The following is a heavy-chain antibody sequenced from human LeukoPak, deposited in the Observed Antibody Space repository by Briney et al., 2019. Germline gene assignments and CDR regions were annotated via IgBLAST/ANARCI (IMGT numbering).Heavy chain of an antibody. Sequence: SETLSLTCTVSGGSISSYYWSWTRQPPGKGLEWIGYIYYSGSTNYNPSLKSRVAISVDTSKNQFSLKLSSVTAADTAVYYCARLDYYDSSGYPSYYFDYWGQGTLVTVSS. J-gene: IGHJ4*02. D-gene: IGHD3-22*01. CDR2: IYYSGST. CDR1: GGSISSYY. V-gene: IGHV4-59*08. CDR3: ARLDYYDSSGYPSYYFDY.